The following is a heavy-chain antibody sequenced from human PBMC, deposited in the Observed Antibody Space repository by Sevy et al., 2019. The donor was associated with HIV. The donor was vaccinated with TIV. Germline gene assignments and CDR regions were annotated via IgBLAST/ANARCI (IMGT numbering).Heavy chain of an antibody. CDR2: ISWSSGNI. CDR3: VKNRSGSYSFDY. CDR1: GFTFDDYT. J-gene: IGHJ4*02. D-gene: IGHD1-26*01. Sequence: GGSLRLSCAASGFTFDDYTMNWVRQAPGKGLEWVSGISWSSGNIAYADSVEGRFTISRDNAKNSLYLQMNSLRVEDTALYYCVKNRSGSYSFDYWGQGTLVTVSS. V-gene: IGHV3-9*01.